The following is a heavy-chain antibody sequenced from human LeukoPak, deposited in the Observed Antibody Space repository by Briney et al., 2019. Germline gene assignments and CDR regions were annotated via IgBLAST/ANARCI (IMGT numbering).Heavy chain of an antibody. D-gene: IGHD7-27*01. V-gene: IGHV4-61*10. Sequence: SETLSLTCTVSGASISSGSYYWSWIRQPAGKGLEWIGYIYHSESTYYNPSLKSRVTISLDTSKNQFSLRLSSLTAADTAVYYCARDRLSLGAFDIWGQGTMVTVSS. CDR1: GASISSGSYY. J-gene: IGHJ3*02. CDR3: ARDRLSLGAFDI. CDR2: IYHSEST.